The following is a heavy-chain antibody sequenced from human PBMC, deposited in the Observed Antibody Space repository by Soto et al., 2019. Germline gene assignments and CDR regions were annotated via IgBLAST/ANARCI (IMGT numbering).Heavy chain of an antibody. D-gene: IGHD2-8*01. V-gene: IGHV1-2*04. CDR3: ARGDSTDCSNGVCSFFYNHDMDV. CDR2: INPKSGGT. Sequence: GASVKVSCKASGYSFTDYHVHWVRQAPGQGLEWLGRINPKSGGTSTAQKFQGWVTMTTDTSISTASMELTRLTSDDTAIYYCARGDSTDCSNGVCSFFYNHDMDVWGQGTTVTVSS. J-gene: IGHJ6*02. CDR1: GYSFTDYH.